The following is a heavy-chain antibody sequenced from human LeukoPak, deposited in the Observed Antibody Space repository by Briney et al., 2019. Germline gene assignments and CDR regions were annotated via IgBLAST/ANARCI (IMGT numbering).Heavy chain of an antibody. CDR2: IKHSGST. J-gene: IGHJ4*02. D-gene: IGHD5-18*01. CDR1: GGSFSGYY. Sequence: SETLSLTCAVYGGSFSGYYWSWIRQPPGKGVEWIGEIKHSGSTNYNPSLKSRVTISVDTSKNQFSLKLSSVTAADTAVYYCARGQTFRFVYSYGYWGQGTLVTVSS. CDR3: ARGQTFRFVYSYGY. V-gene: IGHV4-34*01.